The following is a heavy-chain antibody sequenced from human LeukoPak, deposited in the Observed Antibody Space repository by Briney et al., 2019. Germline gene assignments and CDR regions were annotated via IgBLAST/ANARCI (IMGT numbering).Heavy chain of an antibody. V-gene: IGHV3-23*01. CDR2: INNSGDNT. CDR3: AKGTDGGWNEDDY. CDR1: GFSFSSSA. Sequence: PGGSLSLSCSASGFSFSSSALNWDRQAPGKRLEWVSGINNSGDNTYYANSVKGRFTISRDNSKNTVYLQLSSLRAEDTAVYYCAKGTDGGWNEDDYWGQGALVTVSS. D-gene: IGHD1-1*01. J-gene: IGHJ4*02.